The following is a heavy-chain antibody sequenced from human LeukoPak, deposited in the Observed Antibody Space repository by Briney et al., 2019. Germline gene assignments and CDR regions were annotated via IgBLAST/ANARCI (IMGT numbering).Heavy chain of an antibody. J-gene: IGHJ4*02. D-gene: IGHD3-22*01. V-gene: IGHV4-34*01. CDR1: GGSFSGYY. CDR3: ARGRTYYDSSGYYYAPAPFDY. Sequence: KPSETLSLTCAVYGGSFSGYYWSWIRQPPGKGLEWIGEINHSGSTNYNQSLKSRVTISVDTSKNQFCLKLSSVTAADTAVWYCARGRTYYDSSGYYYAPAPFDYWGQGTLVTVSS. CDR2: INHSGST.